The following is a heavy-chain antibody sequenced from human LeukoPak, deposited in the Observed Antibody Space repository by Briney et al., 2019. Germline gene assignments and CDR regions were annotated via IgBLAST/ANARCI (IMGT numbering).Heavy chain of an antibody. CDR3: TRDLGRAYYYGSDPGDAFDI. J-gene: IGHJ3*02. V-gene: IGHV3-49*04. Sequence: PGRSLRLSCTASGFTFGDYAMSWVRQAPGKGLEWVGFIRSKAYGGTTEYAASVKGRFTISRDDSKSIAYLQMNSLKTEDTAVYYCTRDLGRAYYYGSDPGDAFDIWGQGTMVTVSS. CDR1: GFTFGDYA. D-gene: IGHD3-10*01. CDR2: IRSKAYGGTT.